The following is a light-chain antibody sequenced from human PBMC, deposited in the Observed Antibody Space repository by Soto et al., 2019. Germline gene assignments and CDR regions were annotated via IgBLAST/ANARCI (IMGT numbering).Light chain of an antibody. CDR3: QQYNTYPWT. V-gene: IGKV1-5*03. CDR1: QSISSW. CDR2: KAT. Sequence: DIQMTQSPSTLSASVGDRVTITCRASQSISSWLAWYQQKPGKAPKLLIYKATSLESGLPSRFSGSGSGTEFTLTISSLQPDDFATYYGQQYNTYPWTFGQGTKVEIK. J-gene: IGKJ1*01.